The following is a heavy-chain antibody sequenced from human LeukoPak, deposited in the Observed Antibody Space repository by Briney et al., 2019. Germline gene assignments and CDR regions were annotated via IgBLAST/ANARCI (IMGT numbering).Heavy chain of an antibody. CDR2: TYYRSKWYN. D-gene: IGHD6-13*01. CDR3: AGDSDGNDAFDI. Sequence: AQTLSLTCAISADSVSINSAAWNWIKQSPSRGLEWLGRTYYRSKWYNDYAVSVKSRITINPDTSKTQFSLQLNPVTPEHTPAYYCAGDSDGNDAFDIWGQGTMVTVSS. V-gene: IGHV6-1*01. CDR1: ADSVSINSAA. J-gene: IGHJ3*02.